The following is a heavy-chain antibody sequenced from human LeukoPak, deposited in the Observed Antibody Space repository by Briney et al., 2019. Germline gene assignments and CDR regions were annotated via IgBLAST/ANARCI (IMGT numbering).Heavy chain of an antibody. CDR2: ISGDGGST. V-gene: IGHV3-43*02. J-gene: IGHJ6*02. Sequence: PGGSLRLSCAASGFTFDDYAMHWVRQAPGKGLEWVSLISGDGGSTYYADSVKGRLTISRDNSKNSLYLQMNSLRTEDTALYYCAKDKDDGNLYYYYGMDVWGQGTTVTVSS. D-gene: IGHD4-23*01. CDR3: AKDKDDGNLYYYYGMDV. CDR1: GFTFDDYA.